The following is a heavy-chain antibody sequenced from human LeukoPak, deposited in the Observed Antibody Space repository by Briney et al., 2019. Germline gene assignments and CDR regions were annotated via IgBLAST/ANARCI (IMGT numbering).Heavy chain of an antibody. Sequence: PGGSLRLSCAASGFTFSSYSMNWVRQAPGKGLEWVSSISSSSSYIYYADSVKGRFTISRDNAKNSLYLQMNSLRAEDTAVYYCARGGPFWSGPQRYAFDIWGQGTMVTVSS. CDR1: GFTFSSYS. J-gene: IGHJ3*02. CDR3: ARGGPFWSGPQRYAFDI. D-gene: IGHD3-3*01. V-gene: IGHV3-21*01. CDR2: ISSSSSYI.